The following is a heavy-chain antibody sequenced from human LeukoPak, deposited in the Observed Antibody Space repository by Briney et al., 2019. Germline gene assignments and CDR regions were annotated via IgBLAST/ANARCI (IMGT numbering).Heavy chain of an antibody. Sequence: KPLETLSLTCTVSGDSINSLDLWSWVRQPPGKGLEWIGEMYLSGTTRSNPSVKSRVTISIDKSKNQFFLNLSSVTAADTAVYYCAGLVGRYSSGLYYYYFDYWGQGTLVTVSS. CDR3: AGLVGRYSSGLYYYYFDY. CDR1: GDSINSLDL. J-gene: IGHJ4*02. D-gene: IGHD3-22*01. CDR2: MYLSGTT. V-gene: IGHV4-4*02.